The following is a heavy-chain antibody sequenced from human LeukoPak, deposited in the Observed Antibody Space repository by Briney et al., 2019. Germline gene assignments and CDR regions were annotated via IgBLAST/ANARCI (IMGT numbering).Heavy chain of an antibody. Sequence: AGGSLRLSCAASGFTFSSYSMNWVRQAPGKGLEWVSSISSSSSYIYYADSVKGRFTISRDNAKNSLYLQMNSLRAEDTAVYYCARLPYYYDSSGHPDYWGQGTLVTVSS. CDR1: GFTFSSYS. J-gene: IGHJ4*02. V-gene: IGHV3-21*01. CDR3: ARLPYYYDSSGHPDY. CDR2: ISSSSSYI. D-gene: IGHD3-22*01.